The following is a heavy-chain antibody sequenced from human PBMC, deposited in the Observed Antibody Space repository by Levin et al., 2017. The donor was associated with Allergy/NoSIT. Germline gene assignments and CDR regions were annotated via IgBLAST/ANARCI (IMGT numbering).Heavy chain of an antibody. CDR1: GFTFSNAW. D-gene: IGHD3-10*01. V-gene: IGHV3-15*01. CDR2: IKSKTDGGTT. CDR3: TTDSVPWFGELGAFDI. Sequence: GESLKISCAASGFTFSNAWMSWVRQAPGKGLEWVGRIKSKTDGGTTDYAAPVKGRFTISRDDSKNTLYLQMNSLKTEDTAVYYCTTDSVPWFGELGAFDILGQGTMVTVSS. J-gene: IGHJ3*02.